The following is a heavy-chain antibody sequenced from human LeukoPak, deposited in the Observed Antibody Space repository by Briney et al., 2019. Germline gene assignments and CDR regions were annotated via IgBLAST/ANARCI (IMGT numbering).Heavy chain of an antibody. CDR3: AKGSGSGWYGWFAP. Sequence: GGSLRLSCAVSGITLSNYGMSWVRQAPGKRLEWVAGISDSGGSTTYADSVKGRFTISRDNSKNTFYLQMNSLRAEDTAVYYCAKGSGSGWYGWFAPWGQGTLVTVSS. V-gene: IGHV3-23*01. CDR2: ISDSGGST. D-gene: IGHD6-13*01. CDR1: GITLSNYG. J-gene: IGHJ5*02.